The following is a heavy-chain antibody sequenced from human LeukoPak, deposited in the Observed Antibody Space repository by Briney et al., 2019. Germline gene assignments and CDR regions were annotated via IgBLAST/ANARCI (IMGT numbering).Heavy chain of an antibody. Sequence: SETLSLTCSVSGGSINDYYWNWIRQSPGKGLEWIGYIYYGGSFNYRYNPSLKSRVAISVDTSKDQFSLKLTSVTAADTAVYYCTRDRELGYWGPGTLVIVSS. CDR2: IYYGGSF. J-gene: IGHJ4*02. CDR1: GGSINDYY. CDR3: TRDRELGY. V-gene: IGHV4-59*01. D-gene: IGHD1-1*01.